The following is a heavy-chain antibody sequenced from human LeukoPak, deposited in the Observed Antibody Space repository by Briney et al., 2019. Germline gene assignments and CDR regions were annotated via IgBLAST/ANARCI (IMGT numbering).Heavy chain of an antibody. CDR2: IYYGWST. CDR1: GGSISSYY. J-gene: IGHJ3*02. CDR3: ARVLRFLEWEPDAFDI. V-gene: IGHV4-59*01. D-gene: IGHD3-3*01. Sequence: SETLSLSCTVSGGSISSYYWSWLRQPPGKGLEWRGYIYYGWSTNYNSSLKSRVTISVDTSKNQFSLKLSSVTAADTAVYYCARVLRFLEWEPDAFDIWGQGTMVTVSS.